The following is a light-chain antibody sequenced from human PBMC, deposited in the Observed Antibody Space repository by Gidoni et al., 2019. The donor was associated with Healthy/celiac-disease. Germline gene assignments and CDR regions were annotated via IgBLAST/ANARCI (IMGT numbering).Light chain of an antibody. CDR2: GAS. CDR1: QSVSSN. J-gene: IGKJ4*01. V-gene: IGKV3-15*01. CDR3: QQYNNWPPRGT. Sequence: EIVMTQSPATLSVSPGERATLSCRASQSVSSNLAWYQQKPGQAPRLLIYGASTRATGIPARFSGSGSGTEFTLTISSLQSEDFAVYYCQQYNNWPPRGTFXGXTKVEIK.